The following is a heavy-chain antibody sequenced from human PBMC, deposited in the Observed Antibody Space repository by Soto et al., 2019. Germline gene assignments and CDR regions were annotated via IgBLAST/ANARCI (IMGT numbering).Heavy chain of an antibody. CDR2: ISYDGSNK. CDR3: AKVRFYDFWSGYYGDTEYYYGMDV. D-gene: IGHD3-3*01. Sequence: QVQLVESGGGVVQPGRSLRLSCAASGFTFSSYGMHWVRQAPGKGLEWVAVISYDGSNKYYADSVKGRFTISRDNSKNTLYLQMNSLRAEDTAVYYCAKVRFYDFWSGYYGDTEYYYGMDVWGQGTTVTVPS. CDR1: GFTFSSYG. J-gene: IGHJ6*02. V-gene: IGHV3-30*18.